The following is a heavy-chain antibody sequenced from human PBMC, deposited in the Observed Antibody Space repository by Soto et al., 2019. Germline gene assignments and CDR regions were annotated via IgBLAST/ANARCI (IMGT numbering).Heavy chain of an antibody. CDR1: GGTFSSYA. Sequence: QVQLVQSGAEVKKPGSSVKVSCKASGGTFSSYAISWVRQAPGQGLEWMGGIIPIFDTADYAQKFQGRVTITEDESTNTAYMELSSLRSEHTAVYYCAGHRSGVQGYYYGMDVWGQGTTVTVSS. J-gene: IGHJ6*01. CDR3: AGHRSGVQGYYYGMDV. CDR2: IIPIFDTA. V-gene: IGHV1-69*12. D-gene: IGHD2-15*01.